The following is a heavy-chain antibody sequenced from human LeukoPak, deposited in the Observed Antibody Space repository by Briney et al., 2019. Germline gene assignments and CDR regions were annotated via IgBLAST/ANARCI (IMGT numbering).Heavy chain of an antibody. CDR1: GGSISSYY. J-gene: IGHJ6*02. CDR3: ARGSGYYDILTGPDDYYGMDV. V-gene: IGHV4-59*01. D-gene: IGHD3-9*01. Sequence: SETLSLTCTVSGGSISSYYWSWIRQPPGKGLEWIGYIYYSVSTNYNPSLKSRVTISVDTSKNQFSLKLSSVTAADTAVYYCARGSGYYDILTGPDDYYGMDVWGQGTTVTVSS. CDR2: IYYSVST.